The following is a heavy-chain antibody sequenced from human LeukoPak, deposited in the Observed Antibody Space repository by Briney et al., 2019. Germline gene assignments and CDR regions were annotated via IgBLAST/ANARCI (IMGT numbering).Heavy chain of an antibody. CDR3: ARGYGSRWFDP. V-gene: IGHV4-4*02. CDR1: GGSITTDNW. Sequence: SETLSLTCAVPGGSITTDNWWGWVRQPPGKGLEWIGEIYHSGSINYNPSLKSRITMSVDKSKNQFSLKLSSVTAADTAVYYCARGYGSRWFDPWGQGTLATVSS. D-gene: IGHD3-10*01. CDR2: IYHSGSI. J-gene: IGHJ5*02.